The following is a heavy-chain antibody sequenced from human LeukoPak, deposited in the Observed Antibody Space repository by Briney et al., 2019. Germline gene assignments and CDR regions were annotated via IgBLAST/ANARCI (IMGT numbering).Heavy chain of an antibody. CDR1: GFTLSSYW. V-gene: IGHV3-7*01. J-gene: IGHJ4*02. CDR2: IKQDGREI. D-gene: IGHD3-10*01. CDR3: ARDRYYGSSSYWPQKSGLFDY. Sequence: GGSLRLSCAASGFTLSSYWMSWVRQAPGKGLEWVANIKQDGREIYYVDSVKGRFTISRDNAKNSLYLQMNSLRVEDTAVYYCARDRYYGSSSYWPQKSGLFDYWGQGTLVTVSS.